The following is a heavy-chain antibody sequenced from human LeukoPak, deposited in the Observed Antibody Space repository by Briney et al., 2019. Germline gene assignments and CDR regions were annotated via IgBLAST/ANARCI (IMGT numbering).Heavy chain of an antibody. V-gene: IGHV3-21*04. Sequence: GGSLRLSCAASGFTFSSYSMNWVRQAPGRGLEWVSSISSSGTYIYYADSLKGRFTISRDNAKNSLHLQMNSLRAEDTAVYYCARDRWGGVAFDIWGQGTMVTVSS. J-gene: IGHJ3*02. CDR3: ARDRWGGVAFDI. CDR1: GFTFSSYS. CDR2: ISSSGTYI. D-gene: IGHD3-16*01.